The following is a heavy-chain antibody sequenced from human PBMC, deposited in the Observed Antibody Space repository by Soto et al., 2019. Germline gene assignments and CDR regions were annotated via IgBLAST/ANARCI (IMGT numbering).Heavy chain of an antibody. CDR2: ISYDGSNK. J-gene: IGHJ4*02. V-gene: IGHV3-30-3*01. D-gene: IGHD1-1*01. CDR1: GFTFSSYA. CDR3: ARDMEWRGQGPFDY. Sequence: QVQLVESGGGVVQPGRSLRLSCAASGFTFSSYAMHWVRQAPVKGLEWVAVISYDGSNKYYADSVKGRFTISRDNSKNTLYLQMNSLRAEDTAVYYCARDMEWRGQGPFDYWGQGTLVTVSS.